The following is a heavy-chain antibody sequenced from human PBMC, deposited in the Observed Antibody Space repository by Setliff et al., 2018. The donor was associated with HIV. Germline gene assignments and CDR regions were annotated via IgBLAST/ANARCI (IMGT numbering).Heavy chain of an antibody. CDR2: GYHTGSK. CDR1: GYPIDSGFY. V-gene: IGHV4-38-2*01. J-gene: IGHJ5*02. D-gene: IGHD3-10*01. CDR3: ARNHYYGSGKKRWFDP. Sequence: SETLSLTCAVYGYPIDSGFYWGWLRQTPGRGLEWLASGYHTGSKYYNPSLKRRVTISVDTSKNQFSLKLTSVTAADTAVYYCARNHYYGSGKKRWFDPWGQGMLVTVSS.